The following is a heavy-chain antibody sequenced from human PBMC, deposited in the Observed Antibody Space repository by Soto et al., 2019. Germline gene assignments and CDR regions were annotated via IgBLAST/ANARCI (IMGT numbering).Heavy chain of an antibody. CDR1: GGSISSGDYS. CDR3: ARGIEGWYQGRYYYGMDV. Sequence: SETLSLTCAVSGGSISSGDYSWNWIRQPPGKGLEWIGYIYFGGSTYYNPSLQSRVTMSVYRSRNQFSLKLNSVTAADTAVYYCARGIEGWYQGRYYYGMDVWGQGTTVTVSS. J-gene: IGHJ6*02. CDR2: IYFGGST. D-gene: IGHD6-19*01. V-gene: IGHV4-30-2*01.